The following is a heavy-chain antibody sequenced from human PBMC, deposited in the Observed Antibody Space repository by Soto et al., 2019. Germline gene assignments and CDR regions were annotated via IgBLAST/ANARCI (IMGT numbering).Heavy chain of an antibody. CDR3: ARSTGDIVDTIYYLNY. Sequence: PSETLSPSCASYGGSFSGYYWRWIRQPPGKGLRWIGEITHSGSTNYNPSLKSRVTISEDTSKNQFSLKLSSVTAADTSVYFCARSTGDIVDTIYYLNYWGQGTLVTVSS. V-gene: IGHV4-34*01. CDR2: ITHSGST. CDR1: GGSFSGYY. J-gene: IGHJ4*02. D-gene: IGHD5-12*01.